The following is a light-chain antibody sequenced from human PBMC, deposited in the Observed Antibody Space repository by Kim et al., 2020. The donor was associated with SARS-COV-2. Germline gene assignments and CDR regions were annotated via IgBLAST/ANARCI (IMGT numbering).Light chain of an antibody. V-gene: IGKV1-5*01. CDR1: QSISRW. CDR2: DAS. Sequence: SSSVGDRVTSTCRASQSISRWLAWYQQRPGKAPKLLIYDASSLESGVPSRFSGSGSGTEFTLTINSLQPDDFATYYCQQYDNYGTFGQGTKVDIK. CDR3: QQYDNYGT. J-gene: IGKJ1*01.